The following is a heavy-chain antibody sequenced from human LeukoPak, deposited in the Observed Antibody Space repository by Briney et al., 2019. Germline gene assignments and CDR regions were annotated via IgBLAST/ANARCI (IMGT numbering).Heavy chain of an antibody. J-gene: IGHJ4*02. V-gene: IGHV3-23*01. Sequence: GGSLRLSCGASGFTVSNHHMSWVRQTPGKGLEWVSTISGSGAYTYYADSVKGRFTIARDNSKNTLYLQMNSLRAEDTAVYYCAKGGGSGRHFDYWGQGTLVTVSS. CDR2: ISGSGAYT. CDR3: AKGGGSGRHFDY. CDR1: GFTVSNHH. D-gene: IGHD6-19*01.